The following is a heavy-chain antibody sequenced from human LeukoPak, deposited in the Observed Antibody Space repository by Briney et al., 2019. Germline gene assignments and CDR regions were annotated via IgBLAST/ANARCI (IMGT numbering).Heavy chain of an antibody. V-gene: IGHV3-30*02. J-gene: IGHJ4*02. Sequence: GRSLRLSCATSGFTFSSYDMHWVRQAPGKGLEWVAFGRYDGSNKNYADSVQGRFTISRDNSKSTLYLHMTSLRTEDTAVYYCAKRPPGSGLDYWGQGTLVTVSS. CDR3: AKRPPGSGLDY. CDR1: GFTFSSYD. D-gene: IGHD3-10*01. CDR2: GRYDGSNK.